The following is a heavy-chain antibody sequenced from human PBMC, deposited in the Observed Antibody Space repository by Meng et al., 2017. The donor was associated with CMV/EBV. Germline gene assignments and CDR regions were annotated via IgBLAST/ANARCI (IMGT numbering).Heavy chain of an antibody. J-gene: IGHJ3*01. Sequence: SETLSLPCTASGGPISSYYWSWIRQPPGKGLEWIGYIYYSGSTNYNPSLKSRVTISVDTSKNQFSLKLSSVTAADTAVYYCARGYSSGWHVCAFDVWGQGTMVTVSS. D-gene: IGHD6-25*01. V-gene: IGHV4-59*01. CDR1: GGPISSYY. CDR2: IYYSGST. CDR3: ARGYSSGWHVCAFDV.